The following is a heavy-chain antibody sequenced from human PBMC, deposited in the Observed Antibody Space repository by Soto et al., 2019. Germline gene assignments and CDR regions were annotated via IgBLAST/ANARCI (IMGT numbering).Heavy chain of an antibody. V-gene: IGHV1-3*04. D-gene: IGHD2-2*02. CDR2: INTENGNT. J-gene: IGHJ5*02. CDR3: ARAANCSSSTGCYSQWFAP. CDR1: GYPFNKYI. Sequence: ASVKVSCKASGYPFNKYIMHWVRPAPGQTLEWMGWINTENGNTRYSQKFQGRVSIARDTSASTVHMELSSLRSGDTAVYYCARAANCSSSTGCYSQWFAPWGQGTQVTVSS.